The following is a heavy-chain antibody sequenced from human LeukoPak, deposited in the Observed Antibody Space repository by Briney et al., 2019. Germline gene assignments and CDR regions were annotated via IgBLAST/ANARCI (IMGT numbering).Heavy chain of an antibody. CDR2: INHSGST. J-gene: IGHJ4*02. Sequence: TSETLSLTCAVYGGSFSGYYWSWIRQPPGKGLEWIGEINHSGSTNYNPSLKSRVTISVDTSKNQFSLKLSSVTAADTAVYYCAGGRIFGVVISLFFDYWGQGTLVTVSS. V-gene: IGHV4-34*01. CDR3: AGGRIFGVVISLFFDY. CDR1: GGSFSGYY. D-gene: IGHD3-3*01.